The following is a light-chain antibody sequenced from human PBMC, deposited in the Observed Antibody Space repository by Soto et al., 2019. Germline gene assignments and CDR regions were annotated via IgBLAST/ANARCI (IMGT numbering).Light chain of an antibody. V-gene: IGLV2-8*01. CDR3: SSYAGSNNYV. CDR1: SSDVGGYNY. J-gene: IGLJ1*01. CDR2: EVN. Sequence: QSALTQPPSASGSPGQSVTISCTGTSSDVGGYNYVSWYQQHPGKAPTLMIYEVNKRPSGVPDRFSGSKSGNTASLTVSGLQAEDEADYYCSSYAGSNNYVFGTGTKVTVL.